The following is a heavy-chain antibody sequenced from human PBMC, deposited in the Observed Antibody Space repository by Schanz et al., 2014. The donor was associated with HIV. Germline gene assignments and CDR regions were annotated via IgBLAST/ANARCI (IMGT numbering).Heavy chain of an antibody. CDR3: ARVQYYASGSYYTESGAFDI. D-gene: IGHD3-10*01. CDR2: INSDGSST. V-gene: IGHV3-74*01. J-gene: IGHJ3*02. Sequence: EVQLVESGGGFVQPGGSLRLSCAASGFTFSSYWMHWVRQAPGKGLVWVSRINSDGSSTSYADSVKGRFTISRDNAKTALYLQMNSLRAEDTAVYYCARVQYYASGSYYTESGAFDIWGQGTMVTVSS. CDR1: GFTFSSYW.